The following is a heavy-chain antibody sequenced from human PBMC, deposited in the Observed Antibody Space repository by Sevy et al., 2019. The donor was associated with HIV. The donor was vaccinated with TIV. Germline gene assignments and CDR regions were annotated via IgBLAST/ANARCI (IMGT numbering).Heavy chain of an antibody. J-gene: IGHJ6*02. CDR3: ARFGSYRLAYYGIDV. Sequence: GGSLRFSCKGSGYSFSNYCIGWVRQMPGKGLEWMGIIYPGDSDTRYSPSFQGHVTISADKSINTAYLQWSSLRASDTATYYCARFGSYRLAYYGIDVWGQGTTVTVSS. CDR1: GYSFSNYC. CDR2: IYPGDSDT. V-gene: IGHV5-51*01. D-gene: IGHD3-9*01.